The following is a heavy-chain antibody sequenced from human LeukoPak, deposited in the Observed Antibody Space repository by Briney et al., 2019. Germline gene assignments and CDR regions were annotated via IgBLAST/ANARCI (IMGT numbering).Heavy chain of an antibody. J-gene: IGHJ4*02. Sequence: GASVKVSCKASGYTFTSYGISWVRQAPGQGLEWMGWISAYNGNTNYAQKLQGRVTMTTDTSTSTAYMELRSLRSDDTAVYHCARVYDSSGSPYFDYWGQGTLVTVSS. CDR3: ARVYDSSGSPYFDY. V-gene: IGHV1-18*01. CDR2: ISAYNGNT. CDR1: GYTFTSYG. D-gene: IGHD3-22*01.